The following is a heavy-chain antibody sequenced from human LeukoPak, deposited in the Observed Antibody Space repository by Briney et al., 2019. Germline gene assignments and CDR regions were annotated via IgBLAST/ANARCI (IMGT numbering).Heavy chain of an antibody. Sequence: SETLSLTCTVSGGSISSGGYHWSWIRQHPGKGLEWIGYIYYSGSTYYNPSLKSRVTISVDTSKNQFSLKLSSVTAADTAVYYCARGQRGYGDCLFDYWGQGTLVTVSS. CDR3: ARGQRGYGDCLFDY. D-gene: IGHD4-17*01. CDR1: GGSISSGGYH. V-gene: IGHV4-31*03. CDR2: IYYSGST. J-gene: IGHJ4*02.